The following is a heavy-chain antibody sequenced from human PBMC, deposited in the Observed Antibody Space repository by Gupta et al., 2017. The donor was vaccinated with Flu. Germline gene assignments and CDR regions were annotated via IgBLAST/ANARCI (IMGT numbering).Heavy chain of an antibody. CDR3: ARGGFWSGYYVDGGPGMDV. Sequence: QVQLQQWGAGLLKPSETLSLTCAVYGGSFSGYYWSWIRQPPGKGLEWIGEINHSGSTNYNPSLKSRVTISVDTSKNQFSLKLSSVTAADTAVYYCARGGFWSGYYVDGGPGMDVWGQGTTVTVSS. V-gene: IGHV4-34*01. D-gene: IGHD3-3*01. J-gene: IGHJ6*02. CDR2: INHSGST. CDR1: GGSFSGYY.